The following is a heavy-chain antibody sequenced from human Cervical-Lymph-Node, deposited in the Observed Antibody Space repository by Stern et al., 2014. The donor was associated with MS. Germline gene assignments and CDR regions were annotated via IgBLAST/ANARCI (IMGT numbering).Heavy chain of an antibody. CDR3: ARDKMHAFDY. V-gene: IGHV1-18*01. CDR2: ISADSGNT. Sequence: QVQLVESGTEVKKPGASVLVSCKASGYTFTTYGITWVRQAHGQGLEWMGWISADSGNTKYAQKFQDRVTMTRDTTTGTAYMEVRSLRSEDTAVYYCARDKMHAFDYWGQGTQVTVPS. CDR1: GYTFTTYG. J-gene: IGHJ4*02. D-gene: IGHD2-8*01.